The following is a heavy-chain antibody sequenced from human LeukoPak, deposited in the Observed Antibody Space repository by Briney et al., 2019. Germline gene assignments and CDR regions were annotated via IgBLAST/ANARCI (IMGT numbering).Heavy chain of an antibody. V-gene: IGHV3-11*06. CDR2: ISSSSYT. J-gene: IGHJ4*02. Sequence: PGGSLRLSRAASGFTFSDYYMSWIRQAPGKGLEWVSYISSSSYTNYADSVRGRFTISRDNAKNSLYLQMNSLRAEDTAVYYCARFKREWLRSEYYFDYWGQGTLVTVSS. CDR1: GFTFSDYY. CDR3: ARFKREWLRSEYYFDY. D-gene: IGHD5-12*01.